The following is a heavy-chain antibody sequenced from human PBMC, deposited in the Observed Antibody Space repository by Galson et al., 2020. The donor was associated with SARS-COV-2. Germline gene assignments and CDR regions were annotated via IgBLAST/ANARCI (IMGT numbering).Heavy chain of an antibody. CDR3: ARVNYYDSSGNPSYCFGC. V-gene: IGHV5-51*01. J-gene: IGHJ4*02. CDR1: GYSFTSYW. D-gene: IGHD3-22*01. CDR2: IYPGDSDT. Sequence: KIGESLKISCKGSGYSFTSYWIGWVRQMPGKGLEWMGIIYPGDSDTRYSPSFQGQVTISADKSISTAYLQWSSLKASDTAMYYCARVNYYDSSGNPSYCFGCWGQGTLVTFSS.